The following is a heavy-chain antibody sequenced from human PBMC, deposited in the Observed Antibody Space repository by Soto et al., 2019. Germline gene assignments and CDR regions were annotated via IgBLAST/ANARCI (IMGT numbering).Heavy chain of an antibody. Sequence: QVQLVQSGAEVKKPGSSVKVSCKASGDTFSRYAISWVRQAPGQGLEWMGGIIPTFGTPNYAQKFQGRVTIIADESTSTVYMEVSSLPSEDTAMYYCARVAYGDYGVDVWGQGTTVTVSS. D-gene: IGHD4-17*01. CDR3: ARVAYGDYGVDV. CDR2: IIPTFGTP. V-gene: IGHV1-69*01. J-gene: IGHJ6*02. CDR1: GDTFSRYA.